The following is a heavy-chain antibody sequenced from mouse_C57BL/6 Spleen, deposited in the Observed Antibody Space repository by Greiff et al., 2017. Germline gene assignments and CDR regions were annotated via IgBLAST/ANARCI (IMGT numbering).Heavy chain of an antibody. J-gene: IGHJ2*01. V-gene: IGHV2-2*01. Sequence: QVQLKESGPGLVQPSQSLSITCTVSGFSLTSYGVHWVRQSPGKGLEWLGVIWSGGSTDYNAAFISRLSISKDNSKSQVFFKMNSLQADDTAIYYCARSFITTVVATRYFDYWGQGTTLTVSS. D-gene: IGHD1-1*01. CDR3: ARSFITTVVATRYFDY. CDR2: IWSGGST. CDR1: GFSLTSYG.